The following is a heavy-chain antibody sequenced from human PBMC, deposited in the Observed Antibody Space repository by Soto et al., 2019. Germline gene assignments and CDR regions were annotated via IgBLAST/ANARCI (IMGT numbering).Heavy chain of an antibody. CDR3: ARDVRVSGYYRSRPRLGMDV. D-gene: IGHD3-3*01. Sequence: QVQLVQSGAGVKKPGSSVTVSCKGSGGTFNSYTINWVRQAPGQGLEWMGGIVPLIGTANYTQKFQGRVTISADEFTSTVYMELTSLRSEDTAVYYCARDVRVSGYYRSRPRLGMDVWGQGTTVIVSS. CDR1: GGTFNSYT. CDR2: IVPLIGTA. J-gene: IGHJ6*02. V-gene: IGHV1-69*01.